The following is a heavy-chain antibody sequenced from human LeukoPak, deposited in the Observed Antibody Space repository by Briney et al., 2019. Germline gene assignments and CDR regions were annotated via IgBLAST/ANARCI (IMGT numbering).Heavy chain of an antibody. CDR3: ATGSGIVGATSWYY. CDR2: FDPEDGET. Sequence: ASVKVSCKASGYTLTSYCIHWVRQAPGKGVEWMGGFDPEDGETIYAQKFQGRVTMTEDTSTDTAYMELSSLRSEDTAVYYCATGSGIVGATSWYYWGQGTLVTVSS. D-gene: IGHD1-26*01. CDR1: GYTLTSYC. J-gene: IGHJ4*02. V-gene: IGHV1-24*01.